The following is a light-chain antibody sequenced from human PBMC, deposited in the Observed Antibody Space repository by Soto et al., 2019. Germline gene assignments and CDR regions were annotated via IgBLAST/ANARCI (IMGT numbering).Light chain of an antibody. CDR1: QSVSSSY. J-gene: IGKJ1*01. CDR2: DAS. CDR3: QQYGSSRWT. Sequence: EIVWTQSPGTLSLSPGERATLSCRASQSVSSSYLAWYQQKPGQAPRLLIYDASNRATGIPARFSGSGSGTDFTLTISRLEPEDFAVYYCQQYGSSRWTFGQGTKVDIK. V-gene: IGKV3-20*01.